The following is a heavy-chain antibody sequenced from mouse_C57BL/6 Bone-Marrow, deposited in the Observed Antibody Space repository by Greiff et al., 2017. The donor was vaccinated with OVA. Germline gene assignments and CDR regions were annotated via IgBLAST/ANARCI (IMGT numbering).Heavy chain of an antibody. J-gene: IGHJ3*01. CDR1: GFNIKDDY. CDR2: IDPENGDT. Sequence: VQLQQPGAELVRPGASVKLSCTASGFNIKDDYMHWVKQRPEQGLEWIGWIDPENGDTEYASKFQGKATITADTSSNTAYLQLSSLTSEDTAVYYCTTDDYGPFAYWGQGTLVTVSA. V-gene: IGHV14-4*01. D-gene: IGHD2-4*01. CDR3: TTDDYGPFAY.